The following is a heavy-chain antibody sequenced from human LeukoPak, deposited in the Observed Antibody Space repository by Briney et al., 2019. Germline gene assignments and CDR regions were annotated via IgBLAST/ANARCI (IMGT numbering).Heavy chain of an antibody. J-gene: IGHJ4*02. CDR2: IKQDGSVK. V-gene: IGHV3-7*01. CDR3: VRDRYPEGGEWAPPDY. CDR1: GFTFSNYW. Sequence: GGSLRLSCAVSGFTFSNYWMSWVRQAPGKGLEWVANIKQDGSVKYYVDSVKGRFTISRDNAKNSLYLQMDSLRAEDTAVCYCVRDRYPEGGEWAPPDYWGQGTLVTVSS. D-gene: IGHD1-26*01.